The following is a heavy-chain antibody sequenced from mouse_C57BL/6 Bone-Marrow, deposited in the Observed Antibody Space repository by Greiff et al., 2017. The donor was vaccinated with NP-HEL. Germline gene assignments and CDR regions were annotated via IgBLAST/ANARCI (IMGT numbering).Heavy chain of an antibody. CDR3: TRPDAWYFDV. CDR1: GYTFTDYE. V-gene: IGHV1-15*01. Sequence: QVQLQQSGAELVRPGASVTLSCKASGYTFTDYEMHWVKQTPVHGLEWIGAIDPETGGTAYNQKFKGKAILTADKSSSTAYMELRSLTSEDSAVYYCTRPDAWYFDVWGTGTTVTVSS. CDR2: IDPETGGT. J-gene: IGHJ1*03.